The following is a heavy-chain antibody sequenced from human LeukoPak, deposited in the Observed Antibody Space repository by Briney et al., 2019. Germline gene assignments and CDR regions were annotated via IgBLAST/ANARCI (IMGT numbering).Heavy chain of an antibody. CDR3: ARERSGAYPEH. J-gene: IGHJ1*01. D-gene: IGHD7-27*01. V-gene: IGHV3-53*01. CDR2: TYSGGST. CDR1: GFTVNNNR. Sequence: GGYLRLACAASGFTVNNNRMGWVRQAPGKGLEWVSITYSGGSTYYADSVRGRFTVSRDDSKNTLYLQMNSLTAEDTAVYYCARERSGAYPEHWGHGTLVTVSS.